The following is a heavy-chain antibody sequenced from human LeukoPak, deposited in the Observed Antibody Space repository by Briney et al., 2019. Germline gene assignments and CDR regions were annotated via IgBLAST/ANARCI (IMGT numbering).Heavy chain of an antibody. Sequence: PSETLSLTCTVSGGSISSYYWSWIRQPPGKGLEWIGYIYYSGSTNYNPSLKSRVTISVDTSKNQFSLKLSSVTAADTAVYYCARDMVVTAHDAFDIWGQGTMVTVSS. D-gene: IGHD2-21*02. V-gene: IGHV4-59*01. CDR1: GGSISSYY. CDR3: ARDMVVTAHDAFDI. CDR2: IYYSGST. J-gene: IGHJ3*02.